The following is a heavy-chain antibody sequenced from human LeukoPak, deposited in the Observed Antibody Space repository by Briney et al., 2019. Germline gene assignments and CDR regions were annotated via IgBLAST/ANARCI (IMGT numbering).Heavy chain of an antibody. V-gene: IGHV4-34*01. CDR3: ASLPYSSGWYDY. CDR2: INHSGST. J-gene: IGHJ4*02. Sequence: SGGSLRPSCVASGFTFRTYAMSWIRQPPGKGLEWIGEINHSGSTNYNPSLKSRVTISVDTSKNQFSLKLSSVTAADTAVYYCASLPYSSGWYDYWGQGTLVTVSS. CDR1: GFTFRTYA. D-gene: IGHD6-19*01.